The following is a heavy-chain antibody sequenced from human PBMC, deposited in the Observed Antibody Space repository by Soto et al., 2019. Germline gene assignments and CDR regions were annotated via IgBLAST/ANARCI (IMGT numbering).Heavy chain of an antibody. V-gene: IGHV4-31*03. Sequence: SETLSLTCTVSGGSISSGNYYWSWIRQHPGKGLEWIGYIYYSGSTYYNPSLKSRVTISVDTSKNQFSLKLSSVTAADTAVYYCASTYYNASSGPFDYWGQGTLITVS. CDR3: ASTYYNASSGPFDY. D-gene: IGHD3-22*01. CDR1: GGSISSGNYY. J-gene: IGHJ4*02. CDR2: IYYSGST.